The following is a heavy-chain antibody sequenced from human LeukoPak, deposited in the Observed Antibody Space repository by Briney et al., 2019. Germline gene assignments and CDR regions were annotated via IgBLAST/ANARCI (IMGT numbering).Heavy chain of an antibody. J-gene: IGHJ4*02. CDR2: ISAYNGNT. D-gene: IGHD1-26*01. Sequence: GASVKVSCKASGYTFTSYGISWVRQAPGQGLEWMGWISAYNGNTNYAQKLQGRVTMTTDTSTSTAYMELRSLRSDDTAVYYCARDLYSRSYLTHFDYWGQGTLVTVSS. CDR3: ARDLYSRSYLTHFDY. V-gene: IGHV1-18*01. CDR1: GYTFTSYG.